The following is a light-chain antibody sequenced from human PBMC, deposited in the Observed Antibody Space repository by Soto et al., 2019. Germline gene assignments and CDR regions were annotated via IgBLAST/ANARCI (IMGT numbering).Light chain of an antibody. V-gene: IGKV3-15*01. Sequence: EIVMTQSPATLSVSPGERATLSCRASQSVSSNLAWYQQKPGQAPRLLIYGPSTRATGIPARFSGSGSGTEFTLTISSLQSEDFAVYYCQQYNNWPLWTFGQGTKVEIK. CDR1: QSVSSN. CDR3: QQYNNWPLWT. CDR2: GPS. J-gene: IGKJ1*01.